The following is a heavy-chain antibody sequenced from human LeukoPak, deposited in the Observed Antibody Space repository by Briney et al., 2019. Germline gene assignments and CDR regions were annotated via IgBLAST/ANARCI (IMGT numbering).Heavy chain of an antibody. CDR3: ARRILSIVAGGDYYNMDV. CDR1: RYTFSSYD. CDR2: ISAYNGNT. D-gene: IGHD6-25*01. V-gene: IGHV1-18*01. J-gene: IGHJ6*02. Sequence: ASVKVSCKASRYTFSSYDISWVRQAPGQGLEWMGWISAYNGNTNYAQKLQGRVTMTTDTSTSTAYMELRSLRSDDTAVYYCARRILSIVAGGDYYNMDVWGQGTTVTVSS.